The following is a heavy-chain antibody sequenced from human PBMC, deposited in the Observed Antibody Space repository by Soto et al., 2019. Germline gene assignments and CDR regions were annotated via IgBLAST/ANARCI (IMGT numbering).Heavy chain of an antibody. Sequence: ASVKVSCKASGYTFTGYYMHWVRQAPGQGLEWMGWINPNSGGTNYAQKFQGRDTMTRDTYISTAYMELSRLRSDDTAVYYCARELRYFDWLLSGGYYYYYVMDFWCQGTTVTV. J-gene: IGHJ6*02. CDR2: INPNSGGT. CDR1: GYTFTGYY. D-gene: IGHD3-9*01. V-gene: IGHV1-2*02. CDR3: ARELRYFDWLLSGGYYYYYVMDF.